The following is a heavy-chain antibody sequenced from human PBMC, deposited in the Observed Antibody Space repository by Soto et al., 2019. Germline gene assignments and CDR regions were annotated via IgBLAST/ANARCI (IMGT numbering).Heavy chain of an antibody. Sequence: GGSLRLSCAASGFTFSSYSMNWVRQAPGKGLEWVSSISSSSYIYYADSVKGRFTISRDNAKNSLYLQMNSLRAEDTAVYYCARDPYYSSSWYLWGQGTLVTVSS. CDR1: GFTFSSYS. V-gene: IGHV3-21*01. CDR3: ARDPYYSSSWYL. D-gene: IGHD6-13*01. CDR2: ISSSSYI. J-gene: IGHJ5*02.